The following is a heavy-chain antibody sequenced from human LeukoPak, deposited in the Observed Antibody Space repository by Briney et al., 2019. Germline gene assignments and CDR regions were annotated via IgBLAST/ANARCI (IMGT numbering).Heavy chain of an antibody. CDR1: GGTFSSYA. J-gene: IGHJ6*04. CDR3: ARDYGFGELLPYYYYYYGMDV. CDR2: IIPIFGTA. D-gene: IGHD3-10*01. Sequence: AASVKVSCKASGGTFSSYAISWVRQAPGQGLEWMGGIIPIFGTANYAQKSQGRVTITADKSTSTAYMELSSLRSEDTAVYYCARDYGFGELLPYYYYYYGMDVWGKGTTVTVSS. V-gene: IGHV1-69*06.